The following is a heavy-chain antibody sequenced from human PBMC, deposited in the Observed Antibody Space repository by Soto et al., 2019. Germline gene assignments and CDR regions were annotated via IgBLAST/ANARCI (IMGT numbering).Heavy chain of an antibody. CDR1: GFTFSSYS. Sequence: SLRLSCAASGFTFSSYSMNWVRQAPGKGLEWVSYISSSSSTIYYADSVKGRFTISRDNAKNSLYLQMNSLGDEDTAVYYCARGEREDTAMANYYYYGMDVWGQGTTVTVSS. CDR2: ISSSSSTI. V-gene: IGHV3-48*02. CDR3: ARGEREDTAMANYYYYGMDV. D-gene: IGHD5-18*01. J-gene: IGHJ6*02.